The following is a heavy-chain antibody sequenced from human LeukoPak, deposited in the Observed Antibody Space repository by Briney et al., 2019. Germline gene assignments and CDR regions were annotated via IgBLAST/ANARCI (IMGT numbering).Heavy chain of an antibody. CDR1: GGSISSSSYY. CDR3: ARGRGGKRRYFDY. CDR2: IYYSGST. J-gene: IGHJ4*02. D-gene: IGHD3-16*01. Sequence: SETLSLTCTVSGGSISSSSYYWGWIRQPPGKGLEWIGSIYYSGSTYYNPSLKSRVTISVDTSKNQFSLKLSSVTATDTAVYYCARGRGGKRRYFDYWGQGTLVTVSS. V-gene: IGHV4-39*07.